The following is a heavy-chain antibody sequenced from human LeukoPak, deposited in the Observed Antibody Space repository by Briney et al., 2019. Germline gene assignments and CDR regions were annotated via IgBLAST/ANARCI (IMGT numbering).Heavy chain of an antibody. J-gene: IGHJ4*01. D-gene: IGHD2-8*01. Sequence: GGSLRLSCAASGFTFSSYWMHWVRQAPGKGLVWVSRINEDGSTTNYADSVKGRFTISRDNSKNTLYLQMNSLRAEDTAVYYCAKLGYCINGVCYIENHYFDYWGHGTLVTVSS. V-gene: IGHV3-74*01. CDR1: GFTFSSYW. CDR3: AKLGYCINGVCYIENHYFDY. CDR2: INEDGSTT.